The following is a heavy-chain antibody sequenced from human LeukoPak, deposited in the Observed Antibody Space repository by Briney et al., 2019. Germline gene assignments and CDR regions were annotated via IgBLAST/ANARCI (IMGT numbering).Heavy chain of an antibody. CDR3: ASSTYDYVWGSYLGPFDY. V-gene: IGHV4-59*01. Sequence: SETLSLTCTVSGGSISSYYWSWIRQPPGKGLEWIGYIYYSGCTNYNPSLKSRVTISVDTSKNQFSLKLSSVTAADTAVYYCASSTYDYVWGSYLGPFDYWGQGTLVTVSS. J-gene: IGHJ4*02. CDR1: GGSISSYY. CDR2: IYYSGCT. D-gene: IGHD3-16*02.